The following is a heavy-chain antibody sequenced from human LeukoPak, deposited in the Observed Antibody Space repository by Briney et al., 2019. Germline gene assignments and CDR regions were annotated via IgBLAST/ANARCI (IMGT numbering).Heavy chain of an antibody. CDR1: GGTFSSYA. J-gene: IGHJ4*02. D-gene: IGHD5-24*01. V-gene: IGHV1-69*13. Sequence: SVKVSCKASGGTFSSYAISWVRQAPGQGLEWMGGIIPIFGTANYAQKFQGRVTITADESTSTAYMELSSLKSEDTAVYYCARGPEMATITPYYFDYWGQGTLVTVSS. CDR2: IIPIFGTA. CDR3: ARGPEMATITPYYFDY.